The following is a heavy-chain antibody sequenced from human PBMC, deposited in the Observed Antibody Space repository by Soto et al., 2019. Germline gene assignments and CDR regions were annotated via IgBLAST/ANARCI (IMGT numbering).Heavy chain of an antibody. Sequence: EVQLVQSGAEVKKPGESLRISCKGSGYSFTSYWISWVRQMPGKGLEWMGRIDPSDSYTNYSPSFQGHVTISADKSISTAYLQWSSLKASDTAMYYCAVGRLLSSSFGPPFDYWGQGTLVTVSS. CDR1: GYSFTSYW. V-gene: IGHV5-10-1*03. CDR3: AVGRLLSSSFGPPFDY. D-gene: IGHD6-6*01. J-gene: IGHJ4*02. CDR2: IDPSDSYT.